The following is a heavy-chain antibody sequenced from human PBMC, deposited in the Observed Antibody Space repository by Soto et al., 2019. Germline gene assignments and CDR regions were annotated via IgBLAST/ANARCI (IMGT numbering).Heavy chain of an antibody. CDR2: IWYDGSNK. Sequence: GGSLRLSWAASGFTFSSYGMHWVRQAPGKGLEWVAVIWYDGSNKYYADSVKGRFTISRDNSKNTLYLQMNSLRAEDTAVYYCARDNCVAAISRGCYYYYGMDVWGQGTTVTVSS. CDR3: ARDNCVAAISRGCYYYYGMDV. J-gene: IGHJ6*02. CDR1: GFTFSSYG. D-gene: IGHD2-15*01. V-gene: IGHV3-33*01.